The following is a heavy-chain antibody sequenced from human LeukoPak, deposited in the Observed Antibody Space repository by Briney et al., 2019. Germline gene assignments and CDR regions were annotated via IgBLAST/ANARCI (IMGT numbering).Heavy chain of an antibody. CDR3: ARGRFPNWFDP. Sequence: SETLSLTCTVSGGSISSYHWSWIRQPPGKGLEWIGYIYYDGSTNYNPSLKSRVTISVDTSKNQFSLKLRSVTAADTAVYYCARGRFPNWFDPWGQGTLVTVSS. CDR1: GGSISSYH. D-gene: IGHD2-21*01. V-gene: IGHV4-59*01. J-gene: IGHJ5*02. CDR2: IYYDGST.